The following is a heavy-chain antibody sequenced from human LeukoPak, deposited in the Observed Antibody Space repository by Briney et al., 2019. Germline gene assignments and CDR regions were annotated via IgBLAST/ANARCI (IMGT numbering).Heavy chain of an antibody. CDR1: GFTFSSYG. Sequence: GGSLRLSCAASGFTFSSYGMHWVRQAPVKGLEWVAVISYDGSNKYYADSVKGRFTISRDNSKNTLYLQMNSLRAEDTAVYYCAKVADSGYSSGWYEYYFDYWGQGTLVTVSS. CDR2: ISYDGSNK. J-gene: IGHJ4*02. CDR3: AKVADSGYSSGWYEYYFDY. V-gene: IGHV3-30*18. D-gene: IGHD6-19*01.